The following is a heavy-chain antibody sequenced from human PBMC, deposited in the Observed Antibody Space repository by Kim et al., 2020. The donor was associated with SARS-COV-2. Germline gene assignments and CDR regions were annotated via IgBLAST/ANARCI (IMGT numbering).Heavy chain of an antibody. CDR1: GGSISSGGYY. Sequence: SETLSLTCTVSGGSISSGGYYWSWIRQHPGKGLEWIGYIYYSGSTYYNPSLKSRVTISVDTSKNQFSLKLSSVTAADTAVYYCARQLWSLSFGMDVWGQGTTVTVSS. J-gene: IGHJ6*02. V-gene: IGHV4-31*03. D-gene: IGHD5-18*01. CDR3: ARQLWSLSFGMDV. CDR2: IYYSGST.